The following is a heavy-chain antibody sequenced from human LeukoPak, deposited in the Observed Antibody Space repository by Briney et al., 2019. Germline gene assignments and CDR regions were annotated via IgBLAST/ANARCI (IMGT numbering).Heavy chain of an antibody. V-gene: IGHV1-24*01. CDR1: GYTLTELS. J-gene: IGHJ6*02. CDR2: FDPEDGET. D-gene: IGHD3-3*01. Sequence: ASVKVSCKVSGYTLTELSMHWVRQAPGKGLEWMGGFDPEDGETTYAQKFQGRVTMTEDTSTDTAYMELSSLRSEDTAVYYCATAGTPRNLRFLEWYHYYYGMDVWGQGTTVTVSS. CDR3: ATAGTPRNLRFLEWYHYYYGMDV.